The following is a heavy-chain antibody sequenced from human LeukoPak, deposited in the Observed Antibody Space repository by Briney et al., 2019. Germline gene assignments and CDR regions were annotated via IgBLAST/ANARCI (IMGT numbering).Heavy chain of an antibody. CDR2: IHYSGST. CDR3: ASDACSGPRCHGHWFDP. V-gene: IGHV4-31*11. J-gene: IGHJ5*02. CDR1: GGSISSGTYF. D-gene: IGHD2-8*02. Sequence: SETLPLTCAVSGGSISSGTYFWSWIRQHPGKGLEWIGYIHYSGSTYNNPSLKSRASIAVDTSKNTFSLKLSSVTAADTAVYYCASDACSGPRCHGHWFDPWGQGTLVTASS.